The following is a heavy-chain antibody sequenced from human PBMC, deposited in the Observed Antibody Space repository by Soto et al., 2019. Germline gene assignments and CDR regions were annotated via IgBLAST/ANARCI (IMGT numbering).Heavy chain of an antibody. D-gene: IGHD2-15*01. J-gene: IGHJ6*02. CDR1: GGSFSGYY. CDR2: INHSGST. Sequence: SETLSLTCAVYGGSFSGYYWSWIRQPPGKGLEWIGEINHSGSTNYNPSLKSRVTISVDTSKNQFSLKLSSVTAADTAVYYCARDYSYYYYYGMDVWGQGTTVTVS. CDR3: ARDYSYYYYYGMDV. V-gene: IGHV4-34*01.